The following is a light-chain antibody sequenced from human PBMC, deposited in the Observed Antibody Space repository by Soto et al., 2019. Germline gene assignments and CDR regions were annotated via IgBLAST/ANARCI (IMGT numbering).Light chain of an antibody. CDR3: CSYAGSSTFGYX. Sequence: QSALTQPASVSGSPGQSITISCTGTSGDVGSYNLVSWYQQHPGKAPKLMIYEGSKRPSGVSNRFSGSKSGNTASLTISGLQAEDEADYYCCSYAGSSTFGYXFGTGTKVTV. CDR1: SGDVGSYNL. J-gene: IGLJ1*01. CDR2: EGS. V-gene: IGLV2-23*03.